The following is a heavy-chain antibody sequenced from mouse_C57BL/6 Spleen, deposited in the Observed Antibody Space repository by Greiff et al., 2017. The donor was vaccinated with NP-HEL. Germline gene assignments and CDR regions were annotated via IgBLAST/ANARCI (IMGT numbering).Heavy chain of an antibody. J-gene: IGHJ2*01. CDR2: IDPSDSET. V-gene: IGHV1-52*01. CDR3: ASGGTGALDY. D-gene: IGHD4-1*01. CDR1: GYTFTSYW. Sequence: QVQLQQSGAELVRPGSSVKLSCKASGYTFTSYWMHWVKQRPIQGLEWIGNIDPSDSETHYNQKFKDKATLTVDKSSSTAYMQLSSLTSEDSSFYYCASGGTGALDYWGQGTTLTVSS.